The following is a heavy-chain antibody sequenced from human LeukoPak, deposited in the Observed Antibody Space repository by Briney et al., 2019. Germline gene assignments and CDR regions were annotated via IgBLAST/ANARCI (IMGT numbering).Heavy chain of an antibody. CDR3: ARVYAGHAGFFDY. CDR1: GFTFRSCW. CDR2: IKQDGSEK. Sequence: GGSLRLSCAASGFTFRSCWMSWVRQAPGKGLEWVANIKQDGSEKYYMDSVRGRFTTSRDNAKNSLYLQMNSLRAEDTAVYYCARVYAGHAGFFDYWGQGTLVTVSS. V-gene: IGHV3-7*01. J-gene: IGHJ4*02. D-gene: IGHD1-14*01.